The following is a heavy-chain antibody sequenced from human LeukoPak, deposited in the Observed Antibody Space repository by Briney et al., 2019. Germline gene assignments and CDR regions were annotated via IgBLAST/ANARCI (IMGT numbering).Heavy chain of an antibody. J-gene: IGHJ5*02. CDR1: GGSISSGGYS. CDR2: IFHSGST. Sequence: SQTLSLTCAVSGGSISSGGYSWSWIRQPPGKGLEWIGYIFHSGSTYYNPSLKSRVTISVDRSKNQFSLKLSSVTAAETAVYYCARGLVGWFDPWGQGTLVTVSS. CDR3: ARGLVGWFDP. V-gene: IGHV4-30-2*01. D-gene: IGHD1-26*01.